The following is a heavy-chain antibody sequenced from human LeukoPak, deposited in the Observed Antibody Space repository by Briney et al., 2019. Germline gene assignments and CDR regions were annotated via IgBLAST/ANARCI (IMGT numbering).Heavy chain of an antibody. D-gene: IGHD5-18*01. J-gene: IGHJ4*02. CDR3: AQIYTYGSSQFDY. V-gene: IGHV3-48*03. CDR1: GFTFSNYE. Sequence: GGSLRLSCAASGFTFSNYEMNWVRQAPGKVLEWVSYISSSGSTIYYADSVKGRFTISRDNAKNSLYLQMNSLRAEDTAVYYCAQIYTYGSSQFDYWGKGTLVTVSS. CDR2: ISSSGSTI.